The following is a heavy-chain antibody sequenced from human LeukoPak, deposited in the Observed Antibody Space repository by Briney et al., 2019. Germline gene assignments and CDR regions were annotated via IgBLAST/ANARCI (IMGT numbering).Heavy chain of an antibody. CDR2: IYRSGST. CDR1: GGSISSGGYS. CDR3: ARVSYGDYFIDY. J-gene: IGHJ4*02. V-gene: IGHV4-30-2*01. D-gene: IGHD4-17*01. Sequence: SETLSLTCAVSGGSISSGGYSWSWIRQPPGKGLEWIGYIYRSGSTYYNPSLKSRVTISVDRSKNQFSLKLSSVTAADTAVYYCARVSYGDYFIDYWGQGTLVTVSS.